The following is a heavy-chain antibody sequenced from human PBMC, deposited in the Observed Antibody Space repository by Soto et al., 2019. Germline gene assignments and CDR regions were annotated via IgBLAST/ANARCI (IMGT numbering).Heavy chain of an antibody. CDR1: VLSFSDRD. D-gene: IGHD1-1*01. CDR3: TTRNKVADDGAY. J-gene: IGHJ4*02. CDR2: IRKKTNRYTT. Sequence: PGLCXRLSGSAAVLSFSDRDVYLFRHAPGKGLEWVGRIRKKTNRYTTEYAASVKVSFIISRDDSTTSLYLQMSSLKPEDTAVYSCTTRNKVADDGAYCGQGTTVTAAS. V-gene: IGHV3-72*01.